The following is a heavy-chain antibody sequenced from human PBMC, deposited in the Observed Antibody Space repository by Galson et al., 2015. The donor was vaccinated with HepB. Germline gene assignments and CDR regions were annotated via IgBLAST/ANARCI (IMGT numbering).Heavy chain of an antibody. CDR2: IHHSGNT. D-gene: IGHD3-22*01. CDR1: GGSISSDNW. J-gene: IGHJ4*02. CDR3: AREGLHYYDSSDSYFDY. Sequence: LSLTCAIYGGSISSDNWWSWVRQSPGKGLEWIGEIHHSGNTNYNPSLKSRVTISLDNSKSQFSLKLSSVTAEDTAVYYCAREGLHYYDSSDSYFDYWGQGTLVTVSS. V-gene: IGHV4-4*02.